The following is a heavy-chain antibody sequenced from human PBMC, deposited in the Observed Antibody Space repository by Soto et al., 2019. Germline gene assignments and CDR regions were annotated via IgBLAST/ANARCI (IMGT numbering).Heavy chain of an antibody. CDR3: ARAGFSYGHLLF. CDR1: GGPIKTGDYY. D-gene: IGHD3-10*01. Sequence: QVQLKESGPGLVKPSETLSLTCNVSGGPIKTGDYYWNWIRQPPGKGLEWIGYVFYSGATNYSPSLKSRAAISMDTSKNQFSLSLTSVTAADTAVYYCARAGFSYGHLLFWSQGIRATVST. J-gene: IGHJ4*02. CDR2: VFYSGAT. V-gene: IGHV4-30-4*01.